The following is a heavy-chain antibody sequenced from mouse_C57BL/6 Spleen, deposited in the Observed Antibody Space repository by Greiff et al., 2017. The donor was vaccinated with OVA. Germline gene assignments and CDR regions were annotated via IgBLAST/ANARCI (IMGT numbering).Heavy chain of an antibody. D-gene: IGHD2-4*01. Sequence: QVQLQQPGAELVKPGASVKLSCKASGYTFTSYWMHWVKQRPGQGLEWIGMIHPNSGSTNYNEKFKSKATLTVDKSSSTAYMQLSGLTSEDSAVYYCARGGYDYDDYYAMDYWGQGTSVTVSS. V-gene: IGHV1-64*01. CDR3: ARGGYDYDDYYAMDY. CDR1: GYTFTSYW. J-gene: IGHJ4*01. CDR2: IHPNSGST.